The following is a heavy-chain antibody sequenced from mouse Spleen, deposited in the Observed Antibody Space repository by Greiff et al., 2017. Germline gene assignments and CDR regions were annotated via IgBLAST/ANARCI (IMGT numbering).Heavy chain of an antibody. V-gene: IGHV1-64*01. D-gene: IGHD1-1*01. Sequence: QVQLQQPGAELVKPGASVKLSCKASGYTFTSYWMHWVKQRPGQGLEWIGMIHPNSGSTNYNEKFKSKATLTVDKSSSTAYMQLSSLTSEDSAVYYCARQGYYGSKAWFAYWGQGTLVTVSA. CDR3: ARQGYYGSKAWFAY. CDR2: IHPNSGST. CDR1: GYTFTSYW. J-gene: IGHJ3*01.